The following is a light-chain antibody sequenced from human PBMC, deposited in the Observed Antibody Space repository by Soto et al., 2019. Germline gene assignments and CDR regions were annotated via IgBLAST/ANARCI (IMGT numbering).Light chain of an antibody. CDR2: DAS. CDR1: QDIRNY. V-gene: IGKV1-9*01. CDR3: QQLRSYPST. Sequence: IQLTQSPSSLSASVGDRVTVTCRASQDIRNYLAWYQQKPGKAPKLLICDASTMSSWVPSRFSGSGSGTDFTTTISGLQHEDFAAYYCQQLRSYPSTFGGGTKVEI. J-gene: IGKJ4*01.